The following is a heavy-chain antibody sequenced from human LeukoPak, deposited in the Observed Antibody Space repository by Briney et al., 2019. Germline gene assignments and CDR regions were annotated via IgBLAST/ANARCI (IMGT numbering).Heavy chain of an antibody. V-gene: IGHV3-48*04. D-gene: IGHD2-2*01. CDR1: GFTFSSYS. J-gene: IGHJ1*01. CDR2: ISSSSSTI. CDR3: ARSAQTKRKGYCSSTSCVTVGYFQH. Sequence: PGGSLRLSCAASGFTFSSYSMNWVRQAPGKGLEWVSYISSSSSTIYYADSVKGRFTISRDNAKNSPYLQMNSLRAEDTAVYYCARSAQTKRKGYCSSTSCVTVGYFQHWGQGTLVTVSS.